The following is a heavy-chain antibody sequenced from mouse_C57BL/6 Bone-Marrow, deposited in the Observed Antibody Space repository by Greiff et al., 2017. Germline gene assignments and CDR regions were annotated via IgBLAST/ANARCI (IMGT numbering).Heavy chain of an antibody. J-gene: IGHJ4*01. CDR2: IDPSDRYT. Sequence: HVQLQQPQAELVMPCASVMLSCKASAYTFTSYWMHCVKPRPGQGLEWLGEIDPSDRYTNYNQKFKAKATLTVDKPSSTAYLRLSSLTSEDSAVYYCARRLVYAMDYWGHGASVTASS. D-gene: IGHD1-1*02. V-gene: IGHV1-69*01. CDR3: ARRLVYAMDY. CDR1: AYTFTSYW.